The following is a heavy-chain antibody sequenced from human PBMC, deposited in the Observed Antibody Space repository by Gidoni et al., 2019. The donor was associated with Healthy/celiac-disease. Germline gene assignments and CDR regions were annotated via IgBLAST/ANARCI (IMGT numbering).Heavy chain of an antibody. D-gene: IGHD3-22*01. CDR3: AKDWSYYYDSSGYFDY. V-gene: IGHV3-23*01. Sequence: EVQLLESGGGLVQPGGSLRLSCAASVFTFSSYAMSWVRQAPGKGLEWVSAISGSGGSTYYADSVKGRFTISRDNSKNTLYLQMNSLRAEDTAVYYCAKDWSYYYDSSGYFDYWGQGTLVTVSS. CDR2: ISGSGGST. CDR1: VFTFSSYA. J-gene: IGHJ4*02.